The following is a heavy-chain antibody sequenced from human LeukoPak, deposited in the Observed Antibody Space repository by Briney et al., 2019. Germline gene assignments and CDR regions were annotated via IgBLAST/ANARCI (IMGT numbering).Heavy chain of an antibody. CDR1: GYTFVGNL. CDR2: INPNTGGT. Sequence: SVKVSFKTSGYTFVGNLLHWVGQAPGQGPEWMGWINPNTGGTNCAQKFQGRVNMTRDTSIITVYMELNRRSSDDTAVYFCARTYDYLWGSYRNDAFDIWGQGTVVTVSS. CDR3: ARTYDYLWGSYRNDAFDI. V-gene: IGHV1-2*02. D-gene: IGHD3-16*02. J-gene: IGHJ3*02.